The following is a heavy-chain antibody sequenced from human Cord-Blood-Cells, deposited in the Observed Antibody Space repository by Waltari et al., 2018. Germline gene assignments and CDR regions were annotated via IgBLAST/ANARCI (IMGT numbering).Heavy chain of an antibody. J-gene: IGHJ3*02. V-gene: IGHV1-2*06. CDR3: ARESIAARFAFDI. CDR1: GYTFTGYY. Sequence: QVQLVQSGAEVKKPGASVKVSCKASGYTFTGYYMHWVRQAPGQGLEWMGRSNPNSGGTNYAQKFQGRVTMTRDTSISTAYMELSRLRSDDTAVYYCARESIAARFAFDIWGQGTMVTVSS. D-gene: IGHD6-6*01. CDR2: SNPNSGGT.